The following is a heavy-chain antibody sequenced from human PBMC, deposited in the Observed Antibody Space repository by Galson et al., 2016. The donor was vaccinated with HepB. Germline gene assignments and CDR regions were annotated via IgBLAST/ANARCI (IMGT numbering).Heavy chain of an antibody. J-gene: IGHJ6*02. Sequence: SLRLSCAASGFTFSSYSMNWVRQAPGKGLEWVSSISSSSSYIYYADSVKGRFTISRDNAKNSLYLQINSLRAEDTAVYYCARDECSGGSCYANNYYYGMDVWGQGATVTVSS. CDR2: ISSSSSYI. CDR1: GFTFSSYS. CDR3: ARDECSGGSCYANNYYYGMDV. D-gene: IGHD2-15*01. V-gene: IGHV3-21*01.